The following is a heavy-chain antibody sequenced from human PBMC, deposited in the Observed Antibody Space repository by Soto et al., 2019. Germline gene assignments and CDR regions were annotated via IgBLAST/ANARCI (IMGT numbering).Heavy chain of an antibody. CDR2: IYYSGST. D-gene: IGHD4-17*01. J-gene: IGHJ4*02. CDR3: ARRYGPGFDY. V-gene: IGHV4-59*08. CDR1: GGSISRYY. Sequence: TSETLSLTCTVSGGSISRYYWSWIRQPPGKGLEWIGYIYYSGSTNYNPSLKSRVTISVDTSKNQFSLKLSSVTAADTAVYYCARRYGPGFDYWGQGTLVTVSS.